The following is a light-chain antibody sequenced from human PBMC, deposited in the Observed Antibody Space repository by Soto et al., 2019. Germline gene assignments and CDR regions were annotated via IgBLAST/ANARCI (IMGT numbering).Light chain of an antibody. V-gene: IGKV3-20*01. CDR3: QHYDSSPQA. CDR2: GAS. J-gene: IGKJ1*01. CDR1: QSVSSSY. Sequence: DIEMTQSPWTLPRYHGERATLSCRASQSVSSSYLAWYQHKPGQGPRFLIYGASRRATGIPDRFSGSGSGTDFTLTISSLEPEDFAVYYCQHYDSSPQAFGQGTKV.